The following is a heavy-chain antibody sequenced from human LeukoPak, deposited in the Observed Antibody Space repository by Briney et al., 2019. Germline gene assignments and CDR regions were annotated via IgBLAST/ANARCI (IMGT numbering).Heavy chain of an antibody. CDR2: ISWDGGST. CDR3: AKDGGSSSSWYYFDY. CDR1: GFTFDDYT. Sequence: GALRLSCAASGFTFDDYTMHWVRQAPGKGLEWVSLISWDGGSTYYADSVKGRFTISRDNSKDSLYLQMNSLRTEDTALYYCAKDGGSSSSWYYFDYWGQGTLVTVSS. J-gene: IGHJ4*02. D-gene: IGHD6-6*01. V-gene: IGHV3-43*01.